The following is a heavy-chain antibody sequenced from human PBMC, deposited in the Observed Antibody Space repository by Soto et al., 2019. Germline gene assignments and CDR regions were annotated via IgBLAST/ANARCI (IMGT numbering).Heavy chain of an antibody. D-gene: IGHD6-13*01. Sequence: SGGSLRLSCVGSGFLFSNYAMHWFRQAPGKGLEWVAVIAYDGTNDYYAESVKGRFTISRDNSRNTLFLHMNSLRPGDSGIYYCAKDISSSELGCEYWGQGALVTVSS. J-gene: IGHJ4*02. CDR2: IAYDGTND. CDR3: AKDISSSELGCEY. CDR1: GFLFSNYA. V-gene: IGHV3-30*18.